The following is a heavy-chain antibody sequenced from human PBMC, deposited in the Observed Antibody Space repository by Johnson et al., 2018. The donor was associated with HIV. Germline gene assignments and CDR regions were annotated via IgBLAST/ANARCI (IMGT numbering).Heavy chain of an antibody. Sequence: QVQLVESGGGVVQPGRSLRLSCAASGFTFSSYAMHWVRQAPGKGLEWVAVISYDGSNKYYADSVKGRFTISRDNSKNTLYVQMNSLRAEDTALYHCARVIGYDSSGKAFDIWGQGTMVTVSS. J-gene: IGHJ3*02. CDR1: GFTFSSYA. D-gene: IGHD3-22*01. CDR3: ARVIGYDSSGKAFDI. CDR2: ISYDGSNK. V-gene: IGHV3-30-3*01.